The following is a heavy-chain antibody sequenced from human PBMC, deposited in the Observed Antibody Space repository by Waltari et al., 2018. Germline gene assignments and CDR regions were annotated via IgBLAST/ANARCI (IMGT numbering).Heavy chain of an antibody. J-gene: IGHJ6*02. CDR2: ISGSGGST. Sequence: EVQLLESGGGLVQPGGSLRLSCAASGFTFSSYAMSWVRQAPGKGLEWVSAISGSGGSTYYADSVKGRFTISRDNSKNTLYLQMNSLRAEDTAVYYCAKGAYCSGGSCYGGYYYYGMDVWGQGTTVTVSS. CDR3: AKGAYCSGGSCYGGYYYYGMDV. CDR1: GFTFSSYA. D-gene: IGHD2-15*01. V-gene: IGHV3-23*01.